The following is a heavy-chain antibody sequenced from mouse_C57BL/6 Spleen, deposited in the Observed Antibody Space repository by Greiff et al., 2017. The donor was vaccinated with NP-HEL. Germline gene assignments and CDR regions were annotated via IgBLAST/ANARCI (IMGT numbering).Heavy chain of an antibody. CDR2: INPSTGGT. CDR3: ARTTTVVANDY. V-gene: IGHV1-42*01. Sequence: EVQLQESGPELVKPGASVKISCKASGYSFTGYYMNWVKQSPEKSLEWIGEINPSTGGTTYNQKFKAKATLTVDKSSSTAYMQLKSLTSEDSAVYYCARTTTVVANDYWGQGTTLTVSS. D-gene: IGHD1-1*01. CDR1: GYSFTGYY. J-gene: IGHJ2*01.